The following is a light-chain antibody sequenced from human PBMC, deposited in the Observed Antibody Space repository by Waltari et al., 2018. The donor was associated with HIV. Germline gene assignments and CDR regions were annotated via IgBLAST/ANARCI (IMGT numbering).Light chain of an antibody. CDR2: DVI. J-gene: IGLJ2*01. Sequence: QSALTQPPSASGSPGQSVTLSCTGTSSDVGGYNYVSWHQQHPGKAPKLMIYDVIKRPSWVPDRFSGSKSGSPASLTVSGLQPEDEADYYCSSRAGSKVVFGGGTRLTVL. CDR1: SSDVGGYNY. V-gene: IGLV2-8*01. CDR3: SSRAGSKVV.